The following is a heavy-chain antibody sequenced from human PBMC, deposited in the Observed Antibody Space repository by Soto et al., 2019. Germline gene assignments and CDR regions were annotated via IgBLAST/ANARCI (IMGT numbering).Heavy chain of an antibody. CDR3: AKARYYDSTGYLYYFDY. CDR2: ISGSGGST. CDR1: GFTFSSYA. D-gene: IGHD3-22*01. V-gene: IGHV3-23*01. J-gene: IGHJ4*02. Sequence: LRLSCAASGFTFSSYAMSWVRQAPGKGLEWVSAISGSGGSTYYADSVKGRFTISRDNSKNTLYLQMNSLRAEDTAVYYCAKARYYDSTGYLYYFDYWGQGTLVTVSS.